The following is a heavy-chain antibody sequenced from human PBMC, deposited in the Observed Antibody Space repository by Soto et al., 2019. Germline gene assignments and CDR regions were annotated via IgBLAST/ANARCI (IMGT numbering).Heavy chain of an antibody. CDR1: GGSISSGGSS. CDR2: IYHSGST. CDR3: ARAGDSSGPVALGY. D-gene: IGHD6-19*01. Sequence: QLQLQESGSGLVKPSQTLSLTCAVSGGSISSGGSSWSWIRQPPGKGLEWIGYIYHSGSTYYNPSLKSRVTIXVXRXXNQFSLKLSSVTAAATAVYYCARAGDSSGPVALGYWGQGTLVTVSS. J-gene: IGHJ4*02. V-gene: IGHV4-30-2*01.